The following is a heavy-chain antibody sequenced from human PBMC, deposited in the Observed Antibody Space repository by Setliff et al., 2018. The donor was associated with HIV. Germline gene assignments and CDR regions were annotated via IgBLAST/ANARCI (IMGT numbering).Heavy chain of an antibody. J-gene: IGHJ6*03. V-gene: IGHV1-69*13. CDR2: IIPIFGTA. CDR3: ARGRAAGGSYSYYYMDV. CDR1: GGTFSSYA. D-gene: IGHD1-26*01. Sequence: SVKVSCKASGGTFSSYAISWVRQAPGQGLEWMGGIIPIFGTANYAQKFQGRVTITADESTSTAYMELSSLRSEDTAVYYCARGRAAGGSYSYYYMDVWGKGTTVTGLL.